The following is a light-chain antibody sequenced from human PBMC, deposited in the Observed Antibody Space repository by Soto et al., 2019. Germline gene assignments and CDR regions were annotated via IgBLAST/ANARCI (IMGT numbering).Light chain of an antibody. J-gene: IGKJ1*01. V-gene: IGKV3-15*01. Sequence: IVISQSPSTLSMSKGERATLSCRASQSLNRDLAWYQQKPGQSPRLLIFGASIRATGIPARFSGSGPGTEFTLTIGSLQSEDCALYYCQQYNNWPGTFGQGTKVDIK. CDR1: QSLNRD. CDR3: QQYNNWPGT. CDR2: GAS.